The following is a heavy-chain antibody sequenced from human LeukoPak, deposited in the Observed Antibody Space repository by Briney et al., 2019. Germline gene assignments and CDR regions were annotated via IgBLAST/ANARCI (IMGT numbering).Heavy chain of an antibody. D-gene: IGHD3-16*01. CDR2: ISGSGDAT. J-gene: IGHJ4*02. CDR3: ARRGGKWGPIDY. CDR1: GFTFSSYG. Sequence: PGGSLRLSCAASGFTFSSYGMGWVRQAPGKGLEWVSAISGSGDATYYADSVKGRFTISRDNSKNTLYFQLNSLRVDDTATYYCARRGGKWGPIDYWGRGTLVTVSS. V-gene: IGHV3-23*01.